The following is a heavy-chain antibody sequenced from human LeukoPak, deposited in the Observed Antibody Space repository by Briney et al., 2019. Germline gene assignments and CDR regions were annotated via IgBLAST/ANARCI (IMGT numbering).Heavy chain of an antibody. CDR1: GFTFSSYA. J-gene: IGHJ4*02. CDR2: ISSHGGST. D-gene: IGHD6-19*01. CDR3: ARGGIAVAETYFDY. Sequence: GGSLTLSCSASGFTFSSYAMHWVRQAPGRGLEYVSAISSHGGSTYYATSVKGRFTISRDNSKNTLYLHMGSLSAEDMAVYYCARGGIAVAETYFDYWGQGTLVTVSS. V-gene: IGHV3-64*01.